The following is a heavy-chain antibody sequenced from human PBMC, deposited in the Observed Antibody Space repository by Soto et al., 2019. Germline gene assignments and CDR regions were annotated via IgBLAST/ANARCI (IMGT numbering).Heavy chain of an antibody. CDR2: IYYSGRT. J-gene: IGHJ3*02. Sequence: QVQLQESGPGLVKPSQTLSLTCTVSGGSISSGGYYWSWIRQHPGKGLEWIGYIYYSGRTYYNPSLKSRVTISVDTSKNQFSLKLSSVTAADTAVYYCASRYCTNGVCYHHDAFDIWGQGTMVTVSS. V-gene: IGHV4-31*03. CDR3: ASRYCTNGVCYHHDAFDI. D-gene: IGHD2-8*01. CDR1: GGSISSGGYY.